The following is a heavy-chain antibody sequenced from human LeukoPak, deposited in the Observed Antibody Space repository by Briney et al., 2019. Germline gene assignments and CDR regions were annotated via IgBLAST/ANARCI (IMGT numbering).Heavy chain of an antibody. CDR1: GFSFSTSG. J-gene: IGHJ4*02. V-gene: IGHV3-30*02. CDR3: VRDGAHWDLDY. Sequence: PGGSLRPSCAASGFSFSTSGMPWIRQAPGKGLEWVAFIQSDGGNEYYADSVKGRFTISRDNSKNTVHLQMNSLRAEDTAMYYCVRDGAHWDLDYWGQGTLVTVSS. CDR2: IQSDGGNE. D-gene: IGHD7-27*01.